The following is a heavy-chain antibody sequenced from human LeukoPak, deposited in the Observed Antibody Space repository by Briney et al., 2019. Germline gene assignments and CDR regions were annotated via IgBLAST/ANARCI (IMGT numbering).Heavy chain of an antibody. D-gene: IGHD5-12*01. V-gene: IGHV3-23*01. Sequence: GGSLRLSCAASGFTFSNYAMSWVRQAPGKGLEWVSAISGSASSTYYADSVKGRFTISRDNSKNTLYLQMNSLRAEDTAVYYCAKDTGDSGYDLDYWGQGTLVTVSS. J-gene: IGHJ4*02. CDR3: AKDTGDSGYDLDY. CDR2: ISGSASST. CDR1: GFTFSNYA.